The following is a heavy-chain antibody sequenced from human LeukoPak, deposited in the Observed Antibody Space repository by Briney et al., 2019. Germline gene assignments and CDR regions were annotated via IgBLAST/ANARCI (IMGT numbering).Heavy chain of an antibody. V-gene: IGHV1-2*02. D-gene: IGHD1-26*01. CDR2: INPNSGGT. Sequence: GASVTVSCKGSGYTFTGYYMHWVRQPPGQGLEWMGWINPNSGGTNYAQKFQGRVTMTRDTSISTAYMELSRLKSDDTAVYYCARDHWPTWELLRRPDAFDIWGQGTMVTVSS. CDR1: GYTFTGYY. J-gene: IGHJ3*02. CDR3: ARDHWPTWELLRRPDAFDI.